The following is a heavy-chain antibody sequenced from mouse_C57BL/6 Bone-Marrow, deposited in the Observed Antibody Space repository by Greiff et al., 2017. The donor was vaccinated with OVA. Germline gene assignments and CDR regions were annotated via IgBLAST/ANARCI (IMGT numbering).Heavy chain of an antibody. D-gene: IGHD1-1*02. CDR2: ISDGGSYT. V-gene: IGHV5-4*01. J-gene: IGHJ4*01. Sequence: EVHLVESGGGLVKPGGSLKLSCAASGFTFSSYAMSWVRQTPEKRLEWVATISDGGSYTYYPDNVKGRFTISRDNAKNSLYLQMSHLKSEDTAMYYCARGFYGYYAMDYWGQGTSVTVSS. CDR1: GFTFSSYA. CDR3: ARGFYGYYAMDY.